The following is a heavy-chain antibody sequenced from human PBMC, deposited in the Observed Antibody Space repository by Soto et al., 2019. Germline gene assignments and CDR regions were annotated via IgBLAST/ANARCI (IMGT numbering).Heavy chain of an antibody. J-gene: IGHJ6*03. V-gene: IGHV4-39*01. Sequence: SETLSLTCTVSGGSISSSSYYWGWIRQPPGKGLEWIGSINYSGSTNYNPSLKSRVTISVDTSKNQFSLKLSSVTAADTAVYYCARGDDGDYSAISYYYYYYMDVWGKGTTVTVSS. CDR2: INYSGST. CDR3: ARGDDGDYSAISYYYYYYMDV. CDR1: GGSISSSSYY. D-gene: IGHD4-17*01.